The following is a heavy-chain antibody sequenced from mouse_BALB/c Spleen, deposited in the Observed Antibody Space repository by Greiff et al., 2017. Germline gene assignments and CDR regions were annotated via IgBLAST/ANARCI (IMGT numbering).Heavy chain of an antibody. CDR2: ISSGSSTI. V-gene: IGHV5-17*02. D-gene: IGHD2-10*02. CDR3: AREVSYAMDY. Sequence: LVESGGGLVQPGGSRKLSCAASGFTFSSFGMHWVRQAPEKGLEWVAYISSGSSTIYYADTVKGRFTISRDNPKNTLFLQMTSLRSEDTAMYYCAREVSYAMDYWGQGTSVTVSS. J-gene: IGHJ4*01. CDR1: GFTFSSFG.